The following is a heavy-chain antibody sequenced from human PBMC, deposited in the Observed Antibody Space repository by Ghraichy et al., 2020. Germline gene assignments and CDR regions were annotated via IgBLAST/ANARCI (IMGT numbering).Heavy chain of an antibody. V-gene: IGHV1-2*02. CDR3: ARENSLFGLTGTSGLAH. CDR1: GYSFAGYF. CDR2: INPNSGGT. D-gene: IGHD1-7*01. Sequence: ASVKVSCKASGYSFAGYFIHWVRQAPGQGLEWMGWINPNSGGTNYAQKSQGRVTMTRDTSISTAYMELNSLRSDDTAVYYCARENSLFGLTGTSGLAHWGQGTLVTVSS. J-gene: IGHJ4*02.